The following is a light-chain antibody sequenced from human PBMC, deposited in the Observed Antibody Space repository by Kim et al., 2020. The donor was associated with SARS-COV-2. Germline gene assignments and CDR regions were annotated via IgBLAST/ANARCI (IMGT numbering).Light chain of an antibody. V-gene: IGLV3-21*01. CDR3: QVWDFNRGLAI. CDR2: YDY. J-gene: IGLJ2*01. Sequence: APGATATMPCGVNIIGRESVHWYQQRPGQAPTLLLYYDYERPSGIPGRFSGSTSGNTATLTISRVEAGDEADYHCQVWDFNRGLAIFGGGTQLTVL. CDR1: IIGRES.